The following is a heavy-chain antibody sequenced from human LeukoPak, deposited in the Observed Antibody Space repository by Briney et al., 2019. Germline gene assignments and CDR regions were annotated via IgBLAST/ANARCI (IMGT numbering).Heavy chain of an antibody. CDR2: ISGSGNGFSI. CDR3: VKDFGRVRGTPDS. CDR1: GLVFSIYT. V-gene: IGHV3-64D*06. D-gene: IGHD3-16*01. Sequence: PGGSLRLSCSDSGLVFSIYTMYWVRQTPGKGPEYVSTISGSGNGFSIYYADSVKGRFTISRDDSKSILYLQMNGLRSEDTAVYYCVKDFGRVRGTPDSWGQGTLVTVSS. J-gene: IGHJ4*02.